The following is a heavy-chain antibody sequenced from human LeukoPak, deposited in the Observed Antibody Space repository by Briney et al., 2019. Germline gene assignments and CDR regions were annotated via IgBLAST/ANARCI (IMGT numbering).Heavy chain of an antibody. Sequence: PSETLSLTCTVSGGFISGSYWSWIRQPPGKGLEWIGYIYYSGSTNYNPSLKSRLTMSVGTSKNQISLKLTSVTAADTAVYYCAFGVDTSSWYDYWGQGTLVTVSS. CDR3: AFGVDTSSWYDY. CDR2: IYYSGST. D-gene: IGHD6-13*01. CDR1: GGFISGSY. V-gene: IGHV4-59*08. J-gene: IGHJ4*02.